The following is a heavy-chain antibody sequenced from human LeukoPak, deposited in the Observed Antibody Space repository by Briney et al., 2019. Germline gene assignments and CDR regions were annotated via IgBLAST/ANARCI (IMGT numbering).Heavy chain of an antibody. Sequence: GGSLRLSCAASGFTFDDYAMHWVRQAPGKGLEWVSGISWNSDSIDYADSVKGRFTISRDNAKNSLYLQMNSLRAEDTAVYYCAREVPTYSSSSGWGQGTLVTVSS. CDR2: ISWNSDSI. D-gene: IGHD6-6*01. CDR1: GFTFDDYA. CDR3: AREVPTYSSSSG. J-gene: IGHJ4*02. V-gene: IGHV3-9*01.